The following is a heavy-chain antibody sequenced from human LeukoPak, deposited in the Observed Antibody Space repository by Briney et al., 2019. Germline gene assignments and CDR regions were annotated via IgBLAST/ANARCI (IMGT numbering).Heavy chain of an antibody. V-gene: IGHV3-7*04. CDR3: ARDRDSSAWYFDS. J-gene: IGHJ4*02. CDR1: GFTFSRYW. D-gene: IGHD6-19*01. CDR2: MKQDGSEK. Sequence: GGSLRLSCAASGFTFSRYWMSWVRLAPGKGLEWVANMKQDGSEKYYVDSVKGRFTISRDNAKNSLYLQMNSLRAEDTAVYYCARDRDSSAWYFDSWGQGTLVTVSS.